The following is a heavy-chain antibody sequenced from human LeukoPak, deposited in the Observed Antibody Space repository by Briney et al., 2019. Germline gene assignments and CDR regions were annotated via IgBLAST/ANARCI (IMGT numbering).Heavy chain of an antibody. J-gene: IGHJ4*02. CDR2: INWNGGTT. CDR1: GYTFDDYG. Sequence: PGGSLRLSCVASGYTFDDYGMSWVRQAPGKGLEWVSGINWNGGTTGYADSVKGRFTVSRDNAKASLFLQMNNLRAEDTALYYCAAWYSETTQEHNSWGQGTLVTVSS. V-gene: IGHV3-20*04. CDR3: AAWYSETTQEHNS. D-gene: IGHD2-21*01.